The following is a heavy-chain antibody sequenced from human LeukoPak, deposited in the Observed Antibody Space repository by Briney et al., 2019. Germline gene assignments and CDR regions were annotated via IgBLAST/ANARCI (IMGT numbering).Heavy chain of an antibody. J-gene: IGHJ6*02. CDR2: ISGSGGST. Sequence: GASLRLSCAASGFTFSSYAMSWVRQAPGMGLEWVSAISGSGGSTYYADSVKGRFTISRDNSKNTLYLQMNSLRAEDTAVYYCAKDLVTYYYYYGMDVWGQGTTVTVSS. V-gene: IGHV3-23*01. CDR1: GFTFSSYA. CDR3: AKDLVTYYYYYGMDV. D-gene: IGHD2-21*01.